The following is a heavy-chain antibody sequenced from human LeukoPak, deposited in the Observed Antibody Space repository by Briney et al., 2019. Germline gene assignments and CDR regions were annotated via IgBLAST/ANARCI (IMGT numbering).Heavy chain of an antibody. CDR3: AVPQFPKIKYCDFWSGSNWFDP. V-gene: IGHV1-69*04. D-gene: IGHD3-3*01. Sequence: EASVKVSCKASGGTFSSYAISWVRQAPGQGLEWMGRIIPILGIANYAQKFQGRVTITADKSTSTAYMELSSLRSEDTAVYYCAVPQFPKIKYCDFWSGSNWFDPWGQGTLVTVSS. J-gene: IGHJ5*02. CDR2: IIPILGIA. CDR1: GGTFSSYA.